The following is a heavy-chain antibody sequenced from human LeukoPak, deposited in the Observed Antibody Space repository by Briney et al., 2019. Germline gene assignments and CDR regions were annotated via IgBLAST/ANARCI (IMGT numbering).Heavy chain of an antibody. Sequence: PGGSLRLSCAASGFNFRNYGIHWVRQASGKGLEWVSFILFDGSKTYYADSVKGRFTVSRDNSKNTLFLEMNSLRANDTAVYYCAQWELLPTADYWGQGTLVTVSS. J-gene: IGHJ4*02. CDR1: GFNFRNYG. V-gene: IGHV3-30*02. CDR2: ILFDGSKT. CDR3: AQWELLPTADY. D-gene: IGHD1-26*01.